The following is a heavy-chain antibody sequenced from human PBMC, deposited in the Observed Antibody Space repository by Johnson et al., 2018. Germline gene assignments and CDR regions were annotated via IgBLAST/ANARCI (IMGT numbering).Heavy chain of an antibody. CDR3: ARVLAPSMGWLQLGFDC. J-gene: IGHJ4*02. CDR2: ISYTGDP. CDR1: GDSISNNY. D-gene: IGHD5-24*01. V-gene: IGHV4-59*01. Sequence: QVQLQESGPGLVKPSETLSLTCAVSGDSISNNYWSWIRQPPGKGLEWIGYISYTGDPHYNSSLKSRVTISVDPSKNQFSLKLNFVTAADTAGYYRARVLAPSMGWLQLGFDCWGQGTLVTVSS.